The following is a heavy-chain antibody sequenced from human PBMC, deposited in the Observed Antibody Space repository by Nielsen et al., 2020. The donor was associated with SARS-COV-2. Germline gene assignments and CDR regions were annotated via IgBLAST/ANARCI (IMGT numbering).Heavy chain of an antibody. D-gene: IGHD3-3*01. J-gene: IGHJ6*03. CDR2: IKQDGSEK. Sequence: WVRQAPGKGLEWVANIKQDGSEKYYVDSVKGRFTISRDNAKNSLYLQMNSLRAEDTAVYYCARDLTEVLRFLEWSTYYYYYYMDVWGKGTTVTVSS. CDR3: ARDLTEVLRFLEWSTYYYYYYMDV. V-gene: IGHV3-7*03.